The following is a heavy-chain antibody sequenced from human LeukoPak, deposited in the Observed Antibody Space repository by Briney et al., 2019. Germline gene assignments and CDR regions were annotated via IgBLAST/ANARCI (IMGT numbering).Heavy chain of an antibody. J-gene: IGHJ6*03. Sequence: NPSETLSLTCTVSGGSISSSSYYWGWIRQPPGKGLEWIGSIYYSGSTYYNPSLKSRVTISVDTSKNQFSLKLSSVTAADTAVYYCARGGTAMVTPDFNYYYYMDVWGKGTTVTVSS. CDR1: GGSISSSSYY. V-gene: IGHV4-39*01. D-gene: IGHD5-18*01. CDR3: ARGGTAMVTPDFNYYYYMDV. CDR2: IYYSGST.